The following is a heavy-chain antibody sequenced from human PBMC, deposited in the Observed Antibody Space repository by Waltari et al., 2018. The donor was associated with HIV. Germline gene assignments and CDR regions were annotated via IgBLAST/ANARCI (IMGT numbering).Heavy chain of an antibody. J-gene: IGHJ4*02. CDR1: GYIFSRYL. Sequence: EVQLVQSGAEVKKPGESLKISCKGSGYIFSRYLIGWVRQMPGKGLEYMGIIYAGDSETRYSPSFQGQVTISVDKYISTAYLQWRSLMASDTAMYYCARGDTTVPDFWGQGTLVTVSS. D-gene: IGHD4-17*01. CDR3: ARGDTTVPDF. CDR2: IYAGDSET. V-gene: IGHV5-51*03.